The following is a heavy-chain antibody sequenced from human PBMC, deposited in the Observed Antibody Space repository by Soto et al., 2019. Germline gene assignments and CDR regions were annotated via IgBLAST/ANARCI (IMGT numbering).Heavy chain of an antibody. J-gene: IGHJ6*02. CDR3: AKVPSTNEDYYGMDV. Sequence: GGSLRLSCAASGFTFSSYGMHWVRQAPGKGLEWVAAISYDGTNKYYADSVKGRFTISRDNSKNTLYLQMNSLRAEDTAVYYCAKVPSTNEDYYGMDVWGQGTTVTVSS. V-gene: IGHV3-30*18. D-gene: IGHD1-1*01. CDR1: GFTFSSYG. CDR2: ISYDGTNK.